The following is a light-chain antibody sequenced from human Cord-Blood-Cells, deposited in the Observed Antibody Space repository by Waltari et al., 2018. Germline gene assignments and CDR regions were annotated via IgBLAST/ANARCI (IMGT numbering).Light chain of an antibody. CDR1: QSVSSSY. CDR3: QQYGSSSWT. CDR2: GAS. Sequence: EIVLTQSPGTLSLSQGERASQSVSSSYLAWYQQKPGQAPRLLIYGASSRATGIPDRFSGSGSGTDFTLTISRLEPEDFAVYYCQQYGSSSWTFGQGTKVEIK. V-gene: IGKV3-20*01. J-gene: IGKJ1*01.